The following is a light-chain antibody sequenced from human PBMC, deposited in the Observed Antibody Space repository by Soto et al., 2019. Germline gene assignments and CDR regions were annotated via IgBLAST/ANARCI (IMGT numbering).Light chain of an antibody. CDR3: SLYAGSNNYYV. V-gene: IGLV2-8*01. CDR1: SSDVGAYNY. J-gene: IGLJ1*01. CDR2: EVS. Sequence: QSVLTQPPSASGSPGQSVTISCTGTSSDVGAYNYVSWYQQHPGKAPKLMIYEVSKRPSRVPDRFSGSKSGNTASLTVSGLQAEDEADYYCSLYAGSNNYYVFETGTKVTVL.